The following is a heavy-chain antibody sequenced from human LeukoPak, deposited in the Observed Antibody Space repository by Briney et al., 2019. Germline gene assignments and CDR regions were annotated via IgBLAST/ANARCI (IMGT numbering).Heavy chain of an antibody. CDR2: ITISRRYI. V-gene: IGHV3-21*01. D-gene: IGHD3-22*01. CDR1: GFTFSTYT. J-gene: IGHJ4*02. Sequence: GGSLRLSCAASGFTFSTYTMNWVRQAPGKGLEWVSSITISRRYIFYADSVKGRFTISRDNAKNSLYLHMNSLRAEDTAVYYCAKEDYDSSGYYYFDYWGQGTLVTVST. CDR3: AKEDYDSSGYYYFDY.